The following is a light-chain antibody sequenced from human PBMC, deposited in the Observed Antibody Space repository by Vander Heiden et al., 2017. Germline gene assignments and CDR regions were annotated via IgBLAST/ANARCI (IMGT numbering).Light chain of an antibody. CDR1: SSNIGAGYD. V-gene: IGLV1-40*01. CDR2: GNS. CDR3: QSYDSSLSGSRVV. J-gene: IGLJ2*01. Sequence: QSVLTQPPSVSGAPGQRVTISCTGSSSNIGAGYDVHWYQQRPGTAPKLLIYGNSNRPSGVPDRFSGSKSGTSASLAITGLQAEDEADYYCQSYDSSLSGSRVVFGGGTKLTVL.